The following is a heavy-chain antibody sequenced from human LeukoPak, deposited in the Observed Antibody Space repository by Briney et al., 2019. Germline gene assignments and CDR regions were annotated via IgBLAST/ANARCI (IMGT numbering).Heavy chain of an antibody. V-gene: IGHV3-33*06. J-gene: IGHJ4*02. CDR3: AKEYDILTGYHLGCFDY. CDR1: GFTFSSYG. Sequence: GGSLRLSCAASGFTFSSYGMHWVRQAPGKGLEWVAVIWYDGSNKYYADSVKRRFTISRDNSKNTLYLQMNSLRAEDTAVYYCAKEYDILTGYHLGCFDYWGQGTLVTVSS. CDR2: IWYDGSNK. D-gene: IGHD3-9*01.